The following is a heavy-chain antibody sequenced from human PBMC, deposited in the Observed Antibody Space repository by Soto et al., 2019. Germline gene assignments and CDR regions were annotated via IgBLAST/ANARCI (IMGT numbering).Heavy chain of an antibody. CDR3: ARDFGSGYFVD. Sequence: LRLSCAASGFTFSSYAMHWVRQAPGKGLEWVAVISYDGSNKYYADSVKGRFTISRDNSKNTLYLQMNSLRAEDTAVYYCARDFGSGYFVDWGQGTLVTVSS. D-gene: IGHD3-22*01. CDR2: ISYDGSNK. V-gene: IGHV3-30-3*01. CDR1: GFTFSSYA. J-gene: IGHJ4*02.